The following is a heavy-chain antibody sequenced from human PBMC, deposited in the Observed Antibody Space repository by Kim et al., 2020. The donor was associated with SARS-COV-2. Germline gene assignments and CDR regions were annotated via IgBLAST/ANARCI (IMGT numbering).Heavy chain of an antibody. V-gene: IGHV4-39*01. Sequence: KSRVIVSVDTSKDQFSLKLSSVTAADTAVYYCARHPHARYSGYDTSGFDYWGQGTLVTVSS. J-gene: IGHJ4*02. D-gene: IGHD5-12*01. CDR3: ARHPHARYSGYDTSGFDY.